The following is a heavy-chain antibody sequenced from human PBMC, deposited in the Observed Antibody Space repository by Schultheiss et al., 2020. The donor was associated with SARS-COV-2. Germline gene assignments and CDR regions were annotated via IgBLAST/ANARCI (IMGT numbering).Heavy chain of an antibody. CDR3: ARGSSGYYYDSSGYPN. V-gene: IGHV3-21*01. CDR2: ISSSSSYI. CDR1: GFTFSSYS. D-gene: IGHD3-22*01. J-gene: IGHJ4*02. Sequence: GGSLRLSCAASGFTFSSYSMNWVRQAPGKGLEWVSSISSSSSYIYYADSVKGRFTISRDNAKNSLYLQMNSLRAEDTAVYYCARGSSGYYYDSSGYPNWGQGTLVTVSS.